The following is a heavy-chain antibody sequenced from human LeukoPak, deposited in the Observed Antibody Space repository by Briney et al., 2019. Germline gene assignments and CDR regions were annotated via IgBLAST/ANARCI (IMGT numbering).Heavy chain of an antibody. V-gene: IGHV3-74*01. J-gene: IGHJ4*02. Sequence: SGGSPRLSCAASGFTFSSYWMHWVRQAPGKGLVWVSRINSDGSSTSYADSVKGRFTISRDNAKNTLYLQMNSLRAEDTAVYYCAREGGYDTIFDYWGQGTLVTVSS. CDR3: AREGGYDTIFDY. CDR2: INSDGSST. CDR1: GFTFSSYW. D-gene: IGHD5-12*01.